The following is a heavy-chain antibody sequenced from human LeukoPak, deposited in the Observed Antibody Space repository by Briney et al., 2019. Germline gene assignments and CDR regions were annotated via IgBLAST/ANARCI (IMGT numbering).Heavy chain of an antibody. CDR1: GFTFSSYA. D-gene: IGHD6-19*01. Sequence: GGSLRLSCAASGFTFSSYAMSWVRQAPGKGLKWVSVIFSGGDTYYADSVKGRFTISRDNSKNMIYLEMTSLKAEDTAVYYCAKERNLEIAVAGTIFDYWGQGTLVTVSS. CDR2: IFSGGDT. CDR3: AKERNLEIAVAGTIFDY. J-gene: IGHJ4*02. V-gene: IGHV3-66*01.